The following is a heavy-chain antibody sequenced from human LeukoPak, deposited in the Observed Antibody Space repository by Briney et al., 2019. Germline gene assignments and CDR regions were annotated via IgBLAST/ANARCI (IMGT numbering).Heavy chain of an antibody. CDR3: ARGPPGDFWTYDYYYYGMDV. D-gene: IGHD3/OR15-3a*01. CDR2: IWYDGSDK. Sequence: GTSLRLSCAASGFPFSNYAMHWVPQDPGKGLEWVAVIWYDGSDKYYGGSLEGRFTISRDNSKNTLYLQMNSLRAEDSAVYYCARGPPGDFWTYDYYYYGMDVWGQGTTVTVSS. CDR1: GFPFSNYA. J-gene: IGHJ6*02. V-gene: IGHV3-33*01.